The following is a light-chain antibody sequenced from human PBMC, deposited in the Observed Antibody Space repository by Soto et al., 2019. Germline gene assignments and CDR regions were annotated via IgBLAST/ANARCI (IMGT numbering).Light chain of an antibody. J-gene: IGLJ1*01. Sequence: HSVLTQPPSVSGAPGQRVTISCTGSSSNIGAGYDVHWYQQLPGTAPKLLIYGNSNRPSGVPDRFSGSKSGTSASLAITGLQAEDEADYYCQSYDSSLSVRYVFGTGNKVTVL. CDR2: GNS. V-gene: IGLV1-40*01. CDR3: QSYDSSLSVRYV. CDR1: SSNIGAGYD.